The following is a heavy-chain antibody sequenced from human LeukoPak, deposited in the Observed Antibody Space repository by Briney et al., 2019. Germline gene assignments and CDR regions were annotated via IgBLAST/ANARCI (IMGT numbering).Heavy chain of an antibody. CDR2: INHDNTEN. J-gene: IGHJ4*02. CDR3: AKDTVVATIYYFDY. CDR1: GFSFNSDW. V-gene: IGHV3-7*03. Sequence: PGGSLRLPCAASGFSFNSDWMDWVRQAPGKGLEWVANINHDNTENNYLDSVKGRFTISRDNSKNTLYLQMNSLRAEDTAVYYCAKDTVVATIYYFDYWGQGTLVTVSS. D-gene: IGHD5-12*01.